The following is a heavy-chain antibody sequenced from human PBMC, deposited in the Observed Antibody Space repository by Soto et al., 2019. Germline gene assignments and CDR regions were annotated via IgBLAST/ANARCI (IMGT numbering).Heavy chain of an antibody. V-gene: IGHV4-34*01. CDR2: INHSGST. J-gene: IGHJ6*02. CDR1: GGSFSGYY. CDR3: ARGLGYYGSGSLDYYYYYGMDV. Sequence: PSETRSLTCAVYGGSFSGYYWSWIRQPPGKGLEWIGEINHSGSTNYNPSLKSRVTISVDTSKNQFSLKLSSVTAADTAVYYCARGLGYYGSGSLDYYYYYGMDVWGQGTTVTVSS. D-gene: IGHD3-10*01.